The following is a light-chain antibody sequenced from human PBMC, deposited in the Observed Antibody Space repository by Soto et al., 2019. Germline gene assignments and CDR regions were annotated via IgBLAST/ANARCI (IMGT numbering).Light chain of an antibody. CDR3: QSYDSSLSAWV. Sequence: QSVLTQPPSVSGAPGQRVTISCTGSSSNIGADYDVHWYQQVPGTAPKLLIYGNNNRPSGVPDRFSDSKSGTSASLAITGLQAEDEADYYCQSYDSSLSAWVFGGGTKLTVL. CDR1: SSNIGADYD. J-gene: IGLJ3*02. V-gene: IGLV1-40*01. CDR2: GNN.